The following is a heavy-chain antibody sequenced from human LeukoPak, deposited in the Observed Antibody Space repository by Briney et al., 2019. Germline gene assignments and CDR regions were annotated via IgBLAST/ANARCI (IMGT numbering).Heavy chain of an antibody. CDR2: IYYSGST. CDR1: GGSISSYY. D-gene: IGHD3-16*01. CDR3: ARGDVWGAFDI. Sequence: TSETLSLTCTVSGGSISSYYWSWIRQPPGEGLERIGYIYYSGSTNYNPSLKSRVTISVDTSKNQFSLKLSSVTAADTAVYYCARGDVWGAFDIWGQGTMVTVSS. J-gene: IGHJ3*02. V-gene: IGHV4-59*01.